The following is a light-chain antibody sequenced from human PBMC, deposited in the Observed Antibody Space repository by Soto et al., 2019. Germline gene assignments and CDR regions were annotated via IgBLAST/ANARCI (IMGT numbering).Light chain of an antibody. CDR2: GAS. CDR1: QSVGSN. CDR3: QQYNNWPPDRT. V-gene: IGKV3-15*01. J-gene: IGKJ1*01. Sequence: EIVMTQSPATLSVSPGERATLSCRASQSVGSNLAWYQLKPGQAPRLLIYGASTRVTGIPARFSGSGAGTYFTLTISSLQSEDFAIYSCQQYNNWPPDRTFGQGTKVEIK.